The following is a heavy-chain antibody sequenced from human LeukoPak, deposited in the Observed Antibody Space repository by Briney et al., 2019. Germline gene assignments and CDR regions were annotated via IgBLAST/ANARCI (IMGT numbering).Heavy chain of an antibody. J-gene: IGHJ4*02. CDR3: ARVPHCDSNGCYDGGRYCEH. D-gene: IGHD3-22*01. Sequence: SETLSLTCTVSGGSISSSSYYWGWIRQPPGKGLEWIGSIYYSGSTYYNLSLKSRITISVDTSKNQFSLKLGSVTAADTAVYYCARVPHCDSNGCYDGGRYCEHWGQGALVTVSS. V-gene: IGHV4-39*07. CDR2: IYYSGST. CDR1: GGSISSSSYY.